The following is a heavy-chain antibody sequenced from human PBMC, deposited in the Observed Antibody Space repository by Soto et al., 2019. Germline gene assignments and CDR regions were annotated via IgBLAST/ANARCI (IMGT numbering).Heavy chain of an antibody. D-gene: IGHD2-15*01. CDR2: TYYRSKWTN. Sequence: QTLSLTCAISGDSVSSISASWNWIRQSPSRGLEWLGRTYYRSKWTNDYAVSVKSRITINPDTSKNQFSLQLSSVTPEDTAMYYCVRGYSSSFDYWGQGTLVTV. CDR1: GDSVSSISAS. CDR3: VRGYSSSFDY. J-gene: IGHJ4*02. V-gene: IGHV6-1*01.